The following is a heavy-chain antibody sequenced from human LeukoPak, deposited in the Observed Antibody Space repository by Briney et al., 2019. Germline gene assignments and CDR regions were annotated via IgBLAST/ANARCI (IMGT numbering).Heavy chain of an antibody. CDR1: GYSISSGYY. Sequence: PSETLSLTCAVSGYSISSGYYWGWIRQPPGKGLEWIGSIYHSGSTYYNPSLKSRVTVSVDTSKNQFSLKLSSVTAADTAVYYCARLPYYDSWSGYFWGKGTTVTVSS. J-gene: IGHJ6*04. D-gene: IGHD3-3*01. CDR3: ARLPYYDSWSGYF. CDR2: IYHSGST. V-gene: IGHV4-38-2*01.